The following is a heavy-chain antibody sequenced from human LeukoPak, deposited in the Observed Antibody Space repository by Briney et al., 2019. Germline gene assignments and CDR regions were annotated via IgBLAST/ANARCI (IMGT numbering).Heavy chain of an antibody. J-gene: IGHJ4*02. V-gene: IGHV4-34*01. D-gene: IGHD6-19*01. CDR3: ASAFVFSSGWYYVY. CDR2: INHSGST. CDR1: GGSFSGYY. Sequence: PSETLSLTCAVYGGSFSGYYWSWIRQPPGKGLEWIGEINHSGSTNYNPSLKSRVTISVDTSKNRFSLKLTSVTAADTAVYYCASAFVFSSGWYYVYWGQGTLVTVSS.